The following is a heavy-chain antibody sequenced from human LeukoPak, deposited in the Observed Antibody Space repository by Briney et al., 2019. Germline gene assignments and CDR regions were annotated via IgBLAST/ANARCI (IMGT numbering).Heavy chain of an antibody. CDR3: ARHCCDYYYYYMDV. CDR1: GYTFTGYY. Sequence: ASVKVSCKASGYTFTGYYMHWVRQAPGQGLEWMGWINPNSGGTNYAQKFQGRVTMTRDTSISTAYMELSRLRSDDTAVYYCARHCCDYYYYYMDVWGKGTTVTVSS. V-gene: IGHV1-2*02. CDR2: INPNSGGT. J-gene: IGHJ6*03. D-gene: IGHD2-21*01.